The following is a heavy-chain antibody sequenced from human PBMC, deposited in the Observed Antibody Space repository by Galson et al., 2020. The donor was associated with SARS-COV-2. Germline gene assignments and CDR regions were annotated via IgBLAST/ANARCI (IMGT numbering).Heavy chain of an antibody. CDR3: ARGISTIAVVRED. D-gene: IGHD3-22*01. J-gene: IGHJ4*02. CDR1: GFTFSSYS. CDR2: MSSSGSFK. Sequence: NSGGSLRLSCVASGFTFSSYSMNWVRQAPGKGLEWVSSMSSSGSFKYYADLVKGRFTISRDNAKNSLYLQMDSLRAEDTAVYYCARGISTIAVVREDWGQGTLVTGSS. V-gene: IGHV3-21*01.